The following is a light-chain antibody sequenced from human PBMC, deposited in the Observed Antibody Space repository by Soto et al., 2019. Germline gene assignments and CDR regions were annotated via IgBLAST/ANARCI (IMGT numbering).Light chain of an antibody. Sequence: SYELTQPPSVSVSPGQKASITCFGDELGDKYAFWYQQKPGQSPLLVISQDTERPSGIPERFSGSNSGNTATLTISGTQAMDEADYYCQAWDTSTVVVGGVTKLTVL. CDR3: QAWDTSTVV. J-gene: IGLJ2*01. CDR2: QDT. V-gene: IGLV3-1*01. CDR1: ELGDKY.